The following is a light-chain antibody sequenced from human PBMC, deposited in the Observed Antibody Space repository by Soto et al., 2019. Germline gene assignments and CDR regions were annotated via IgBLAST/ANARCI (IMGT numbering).Light chain of an antibody. Sequence: DIQMTQSPSTLSASVGDRVTITCRASQSISSWLAWYQQKPGKAPKHLIYRASSLGSGVPARFSGSGYRTEFTLTISSLQPDDFATYYCQQYDSSWYTFGQGTKLEIK. V-gene: IGKV1-5*03. CDR1: QSISSW. CDR2: RAS. J-gene: IGKJ2*01. CDR3: QQYDSSWYT.